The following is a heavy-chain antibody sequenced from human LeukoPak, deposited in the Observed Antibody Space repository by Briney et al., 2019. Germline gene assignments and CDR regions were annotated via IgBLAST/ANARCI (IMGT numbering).Heavy chain of an antibody. D-gene: IGHD4/OR15-4a*01. CDR2: INPSGGST. V-gene: IGHV1-46*01. CDR1: GLTFSSYG. Sequence: GGSLRLSCVASGLTFSSYGMHWVRQAPGQGLEWMGIINPSGGSTSYAQKFQGRVTMTRDMSTSTVYMELSSLRSEDTAVYYCARVLGYYYYMDVWGKGTTVTVSS. J-gene: IGHJ6*03. CDR3: ARVLGYYYYMDV.